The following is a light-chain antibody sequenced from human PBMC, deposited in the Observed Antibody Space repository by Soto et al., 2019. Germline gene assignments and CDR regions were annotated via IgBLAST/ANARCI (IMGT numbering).Light chain of an antibody. CDR2: DAS. Sequence: EIVLTQSPATLSLSPGERATLSCRASQSVSSYLAWYQQKPGQAPRLLIYDASNRATGIPARFSGSGSGTDFNLTISSLEPEDFAVYYCKQRSNWPPGFTFGPGTKVDIK. CDR3: KQRSNWPPGFT. V-gene: IGKV3-11*01. J-gene: IGKJ3*01. CDR1: QSVSSY.